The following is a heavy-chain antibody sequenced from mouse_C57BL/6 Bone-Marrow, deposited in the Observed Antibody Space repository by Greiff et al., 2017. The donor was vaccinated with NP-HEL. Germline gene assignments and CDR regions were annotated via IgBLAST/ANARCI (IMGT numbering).Heavy chain of an antibody. D-gene: IGHD1-1*01. Sequence: VQLQQSGPELVKPGASVKISCKASGYTFTDYYMNWVKQSHGKSLEWIGDINPNNGGTSYNQKFKGKATLTVDKSSSTAYMELRSLTSEDSAVYYCARWGRDLDYWGQGTTLTVSS. CDR1: GYTFTDYY. CDR3: ARWGRDLDY. J-gene: IGHJ2*01. CDR2: INPNNGGT. V-gene: IGHV1-26*01.